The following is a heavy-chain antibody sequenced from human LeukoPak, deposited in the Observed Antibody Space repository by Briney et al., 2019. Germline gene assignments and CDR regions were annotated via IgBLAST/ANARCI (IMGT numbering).Heavy chain of an antibody. Sequence: GGSLRLSCAASGFTFSSYAMTWVRQAPGKGLEWVSAITGSGDSAYYSDSVKGRFTISRDNSKNTLFLQMNSLEAVDTAVYYCAKGGSSSWDFFDYWGQGTLVTVSS. J-gene: IGHJ4*02. D-gene: IGHD6-13*01. V-gene: IGHV3-23*01. CDR3: AKGGSSSWDFFDY. CDR2: ITGSGDSA. CDR1: GFTFSSYA.